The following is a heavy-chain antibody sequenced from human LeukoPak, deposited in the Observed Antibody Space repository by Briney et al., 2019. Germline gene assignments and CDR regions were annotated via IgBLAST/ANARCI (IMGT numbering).Heavy chain of an antibody. J-gene: IGHJ6*02. CDR3: AREGSSFVVVPAATDYYGMDV. CDR1: GYTITSYA. CDR2: INTNTGNP. V-gene: IGHV7-4-1*02. Sequence: ASVKVSCKASGYTITSYAMNWVRQAPGQGLEWMGWINTNTGNPTYAQGFTGRFVFSLDTSVSTAYLQISSLKAEDTAVYYCAREGSSFVVVPAATDYYGMDVWGQGTTVTVSS. D-gene: IGHD2-2*01.